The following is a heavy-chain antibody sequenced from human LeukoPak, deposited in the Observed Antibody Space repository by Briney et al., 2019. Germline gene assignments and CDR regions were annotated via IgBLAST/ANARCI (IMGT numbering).Heavy chain of an antibody. CDR1: GGSISPHY. CDR3: TRERSTVTFDY. CDR2: VYYNGLT. Sequence: SETLSLTCTVSGGSISPHYWTWIRQTPGKGLEWIGYVYYNGLTSYNASLRSRLILSVDTARNQVSLKLTSVTAADTAVYYCTRERSTVTFDYWGQGTPVTVSS. J-gene: IGHJ4*02. D-gene: IGHD4-17*01. V-gene: IGHV4-59*11.